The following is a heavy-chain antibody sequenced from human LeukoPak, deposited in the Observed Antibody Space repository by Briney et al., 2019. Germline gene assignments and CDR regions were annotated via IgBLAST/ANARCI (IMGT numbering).Heavy chain of an antibody. Sequence: SETLSLTCAVSGGSISSGGYSWSWIRQPPGKGLEWIGYIYHNGSTYYNPSLKSRVTISEDTSKNQFSLKLSSVTAADTAVYYXXXAEYYYGSGSYDSWGQGTLVTVSS. D-gene: IGHD3-10*01. CDR2: IYHNGST. CDR1: GGSISSGGYS. V-gene: IGHV4-30-4*07. CDR3: XXAEYYYGSGSYDS. J-gene: IGHJ4*02.